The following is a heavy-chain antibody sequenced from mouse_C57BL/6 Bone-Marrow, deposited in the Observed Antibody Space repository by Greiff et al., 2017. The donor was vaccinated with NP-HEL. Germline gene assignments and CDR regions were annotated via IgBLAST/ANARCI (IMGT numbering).Heavy chain of an antibody. CDR2: IDPNSGGT. CDR3: AREETRRSYGSSYGWYFDV. J-gene: IGHJ1*03. CDR1: GYTFTSYW. V-gene: IGHV1-72*01. D-gene: IGHD1-1*01. Sequence: QVQLQQPGAELVKPGASVKLSCKASGYTFTSYWMHWVKQRPGRGLEWIGRIDPNSGGTKYNEKFKSKATLTVDKPSSKAYMQLSSLTSDDSAVYSCAREETRRSYGSSYGWYFDVWGTGTTVTVSS.